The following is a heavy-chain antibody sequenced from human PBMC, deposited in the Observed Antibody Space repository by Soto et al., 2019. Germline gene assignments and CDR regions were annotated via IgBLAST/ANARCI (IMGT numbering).Heavy chain of an antibody. CDR3: AKWNGYGDY. V-gene: IGHV3-23*01. J-gene: IGHJ4*02. CDR1: GFSFSTYG. Sequence: EVQLLESGGGLVQPGGSLRLSCAVSGFSFSTYGVTWVRQAPGKGLEWVSGVSGGSGGTHYADSVKGRFTITGDNSKKTVYLHMNSLRVEDTAVYYSAKWNGYGDYWGQGTLVTVSS. D-gene: IGHD1-1*01. CDR2: VSGGSGGT.